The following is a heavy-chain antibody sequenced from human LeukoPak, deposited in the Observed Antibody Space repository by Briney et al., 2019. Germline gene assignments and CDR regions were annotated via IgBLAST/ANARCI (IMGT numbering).Heavy chain of an antibody. J-gene: IGHJ4*02. CDR1: GGSISSYY. D-gene: IGHD2-15*01. V-gene: IGHV4-34*01. CDR2: INHSGST. Sequence: SETLSLTCTVSGGSISSYYWSWIRQPPGKGLEWIGEINHSGSTNYNPSLKSRVTISVDTSKNQFSLKLSSVTAADTAVYYCARASGGSCYGYWGQGTLVTVSS. CDR3: ARASGGSCYGY.